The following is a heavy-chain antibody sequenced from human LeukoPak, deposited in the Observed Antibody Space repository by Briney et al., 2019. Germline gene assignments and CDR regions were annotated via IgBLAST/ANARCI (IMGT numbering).Heavy chain of an antibody. V-gene: IGHV1-2*02. CDR1: GYTFTGYY. J-gene: IGHJ4*02. CDR2: INPNSGGT. Sequence: ASVKVSCKASGYTFTGYYMHWVRQAPGQGLEWMGWINPNSGGTNYAQKFQGRVTMTRDTSISTTYVELSRLRSDDTAVYYCAREIKTAMVGPLPDYWGQGTLVTVSS. CDR3: AREIKTAMVGPLPDY. D-gene: IGHD5-18*01.